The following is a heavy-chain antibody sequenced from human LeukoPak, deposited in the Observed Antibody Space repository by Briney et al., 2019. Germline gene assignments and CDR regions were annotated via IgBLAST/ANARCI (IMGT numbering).Heavy chain of an antibody. CDR3: ARRSDDYDSSAYYH. Sequence: ASVKVSRKASGYTFTGYYMHWVRQAPGQGLEWMGWINPNSGGTNYAQKFQGRVTMTRDTSISTAYMELSRLRSDDTAVYYCARRSDDYDSSAYYHWGQGTLVTVSS. CDR2: INPNSGGT. V-gene: IGHV1-2*02. D-gene: IGHD3-22*01. J-gene: IGHJ4*02. CDR1: GYTFTGYY.